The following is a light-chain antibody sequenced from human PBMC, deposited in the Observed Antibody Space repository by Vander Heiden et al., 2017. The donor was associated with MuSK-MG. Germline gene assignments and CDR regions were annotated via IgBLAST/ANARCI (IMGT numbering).Light chain of an antibody. CDR2: WAS. J-gene: IGKJ4*01. CDR1: QSVLYSSNNKNY. CDR3: QQDDSSPQT. Sequence: DIVMTQSPDSLVVSLGERATINCKSSQSVLYSSNNKNYLAWYQQKPGQPPKLLIYWASTRESGVPDRFSGSGSGTDFTLTISSLQAEDVAVYYCQQDDSSPQTFGGGTKVXIK. V-gene: IGKV4-1*01.